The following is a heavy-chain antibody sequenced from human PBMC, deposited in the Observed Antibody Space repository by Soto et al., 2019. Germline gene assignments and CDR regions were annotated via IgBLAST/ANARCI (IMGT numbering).Heavy chain of an antibody. D-gene: IGHD3-10*01. CDR2: IIPILGIA. Sequence: ASVKVSCKASGGTFSSYTISWVRQAPGQGLEWMGRIIPILGIANYAQKFQGRVTITADKSTSTAYMELSSLRSEDTAVYYCARSPRSGVPGRFDYWGQGTLVTVSS. V-gene: IGHV1-69*02. J-gene: IGHJ4*02. CDR1: GGTFSSYT. CDR3: ARSPRSGVPGRFDY.